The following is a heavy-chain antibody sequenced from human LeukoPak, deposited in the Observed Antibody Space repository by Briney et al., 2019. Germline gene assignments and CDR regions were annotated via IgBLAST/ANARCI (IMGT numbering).Heavy chain of an antibody. CDR1: GFTFDDYA. Sequence: HPGGSLRLSCAASGFTFDDYAMHWVRQAPGKGLEWVSLISWDGGSTYYADSVKGRFTISRDNSKISLYLQMNSLRAEDTALYYCAKDRYCSSTSCIISPYYYYYMDVWGKGTTVTVSS. J-gene: IGHJ6*03. D-gene: IGHD2-2*01. CDR2: ISWDGGST. V-gene: IGHV3-43D*04. CDR3: AKDRYCSSTSCIISPYYYYYMDV.